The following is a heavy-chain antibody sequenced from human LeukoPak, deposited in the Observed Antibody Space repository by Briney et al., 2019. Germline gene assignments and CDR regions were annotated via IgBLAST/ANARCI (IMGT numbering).Heavy chain of an antibody. V-gene: IGHV4-4*07. Sequence: KPSETLSLTCTVSGGSISSYYWSWIRQPAGKGLEWIGRIYTSGSTNYNPSLKSRVTMSVDTSKNQFSLKLSSVTAADTAVYYCARNLVMLRLVRSNAFDIWGQGTMVTVSS. D-gene: IGHD6-19*01. CDR1: GGSISSYY. CDR2: IYTSGST. J-gene: IGHJ3*02. CDR3: ARNLVMLRLVRSNAFDI.